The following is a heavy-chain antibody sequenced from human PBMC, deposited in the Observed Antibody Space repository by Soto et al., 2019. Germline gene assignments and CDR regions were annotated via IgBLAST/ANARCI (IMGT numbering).Heavy chain of an antibody. CDR2: ISGSGGST. CDR3: AKEGGYCSSTSCYEMELYYFDY. J-gene: IGHJ4*02. CDR1: GFTFSSYA. D-gene: IGHD2-2*01. V-gene: IGHV3-23*01. Sequence: EVQLLESGGGLVQPGGSLRLSCAASGFTFSSYAMSWVRQAPGKGLEWVSAISGSGGSTYYADSVKGRFTISRDNSKNTLYLQMNSLRAEDTAVYYCAKEGGYCSSTSCYEMELYYFDYWGQGTLVTVSS.